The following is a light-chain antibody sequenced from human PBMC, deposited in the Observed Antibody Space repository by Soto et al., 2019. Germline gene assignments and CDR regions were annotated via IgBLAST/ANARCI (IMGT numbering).Light chain of an antibody. CDR2: AAS. J-gene: IGKJ2*01. Sequence: DLQMTQSPSSLSASVGDRVIITCRASQRVTSFINWYRQRPGKAPELLIFAASTLHSGVPSRFSGSGSGTDFTLTITSLHPGDIGVYFCQQSYSAPYTFGQGTKLAIK. CDR3: QQSYSAPYT. CDR1: QRVTSF. V-gene: IGKV1-39*01.